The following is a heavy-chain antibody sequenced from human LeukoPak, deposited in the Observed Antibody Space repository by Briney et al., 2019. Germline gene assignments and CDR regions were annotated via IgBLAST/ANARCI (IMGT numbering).Heavy chain of an antibody. D-gene: IGHD1-26*01. CDR1: GGTFSSYA. Sequence: SVKVSCKASGGTFSSYAISWVRQAPGQGLEWMGGIIPIFGTANYAQKFQGRVTITTDESTSTAYMELSSLRSEDTAVYYCARLASASYAKDYWGQGTLATVSS. CDR2: IIPIFGTA. V-gene: IGHV1-69*05. CDR3: ARLASASYAKDY. J-gene: IGHJ4*02.